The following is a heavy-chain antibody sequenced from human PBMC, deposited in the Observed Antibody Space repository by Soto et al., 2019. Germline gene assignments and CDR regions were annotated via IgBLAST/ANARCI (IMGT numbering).Heavy chain of an antibody. CDR2: INSDGSRT. J-gene: IGHJ6*03. V-gene: IGHV3-74*01. Sequence: GGSLRLSCAASGFTFSSYWMHWVRQAPGKGLVWVSRINSDGSRTSYADSVKGRFTISRDNAKNTLYLQMNSLRAEDTAVYYCAREPRASNGDYINSYYYYMDVWGTGTTVTVSS. CDR1: GFTFSSYW. CDR3: AREPRASNGDYINSYYYYMDV. D-gene: IGHD4-17*01.